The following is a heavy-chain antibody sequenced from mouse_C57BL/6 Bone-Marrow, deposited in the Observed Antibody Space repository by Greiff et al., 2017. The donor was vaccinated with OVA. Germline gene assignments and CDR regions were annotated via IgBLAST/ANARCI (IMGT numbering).Heavy chain of an antibody. CDR1: GYTFTSYG. CDR3: ARWDYYGSSDYAMDY. D-gene: IGHD1-1*01. Sequence: VQVVESGAELARPGASVKLSCKASGYTFTSYGISWVKQRTGQGLEWIGEIYPRSGNTYYNEKFKGKATLTADKSSSTAYMELSSLTSEDSAVDFCARWDYYGSSDYAMDYWGQGTSVTVSS. V-gene: IGHV1-81*01. J-gene: IGHJ4*01. CDR2: IYPRSGNT.